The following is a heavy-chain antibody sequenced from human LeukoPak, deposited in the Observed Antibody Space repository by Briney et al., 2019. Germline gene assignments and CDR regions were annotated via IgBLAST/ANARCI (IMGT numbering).Heavy chain of an antibody. CDR2: ISGSGDNT. CDR1: GFTFSSYA. D-gene: IGHD3-3*01. J-gene: IGHJ4*02. CDR3: AKPVGITIFGVVIKVPYYFDY. V-gene: IGHV3-23*01. Sequence: GGSLRLSCAASGFTFSSYAMSWVRQVPGKGLEWVSVISGSGDNTYYADSVKGRFTIPRDNSKNTLYLQMNSLRAEDTAVYYCAKPVGITIFGVVIKVPYYFDYWGQGTLVTVSS.